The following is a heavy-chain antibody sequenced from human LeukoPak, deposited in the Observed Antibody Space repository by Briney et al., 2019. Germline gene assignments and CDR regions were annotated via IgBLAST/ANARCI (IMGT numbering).Heavy chain of an antibody. D-gene: IGHD4-11*01. J-gene: IGHJ4*02. Sequence: GGSLRLSCAASGFTFSSYAMSWVRQAPGKGLEWVSAIIHVTGVPYNAHSVKGRFTISRDNSKSTLYLQVNSLRAEDTAIYYCAKHLVTFPRLFDYWGQGALVTV. CDR1: GFTFSSYA. CDR3: AKHLVTFPRLFDY. V-gene: IGHV3-23*01. CDR2: IIHVTGVP.